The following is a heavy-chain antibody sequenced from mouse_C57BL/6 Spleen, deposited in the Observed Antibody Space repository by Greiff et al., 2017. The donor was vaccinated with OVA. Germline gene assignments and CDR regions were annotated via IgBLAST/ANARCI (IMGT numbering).Heavy chain of an antibody. CDR1: GFTFSSYA. Sequence: EVKLVESGEGLVKPGGSLKLSCAASGFTFSSYAMSWVRQTPEKRLEWVAYISSGGDYIYYADPVTGRFTISRDNARNTLYLQMSRLKSEDTAMYYCTRVYYGHYAMGYWGQGTSVTVSS. D-gene: IGHD1-1*01. J-gene: IGHJ4*01. V-gene: IGHV5-9-1*02. CDR3: TRVYYGHYAMGY. CDR2: ISSGGDYI.